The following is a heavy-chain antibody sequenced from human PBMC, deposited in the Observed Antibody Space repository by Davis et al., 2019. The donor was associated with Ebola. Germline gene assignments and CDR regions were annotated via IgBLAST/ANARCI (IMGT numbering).Heavy chain of an antibody. D-gene: IGHD4-17*01. CDR1: GFTFSSYS. CDR3: AGGSVTNRPPDY. Sequence: GSLRLSCAASGFTFSSYSMNWIRQPPGKGLEWIGEINHSGSTNYNPSLKSRVTISVDTSKNQFSLKLSSVTAADTAVYYCAGGSVTNRPPDYWGQGTLVTVSS. CDR2: INHSGST. V-gene: IGHV4-34*08. J-gene: IGHJ4*02.